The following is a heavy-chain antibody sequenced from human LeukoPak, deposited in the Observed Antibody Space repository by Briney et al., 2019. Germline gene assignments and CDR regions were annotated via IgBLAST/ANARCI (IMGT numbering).Heavy chain of an antibody. CDR3: ARKGYCSSTSCYRSTYYFDY. D-gene: IGHD2-2*02. J-gene: IGHJ4*02. V-gene: IGHV1-2*02. CDR2: INPNSGGT. Sequence: ASVKVSCKASGYTFTGYYMHWVRQAPGQGLEWMGWINPNSGGTNYAQKFQGRVTMTRDTSISTAYMGLSRLRSDDTAVYYCARKGYCSSTSCYRSTYYFDYWGQGTLVTVSS. CDR1: GYTFTGYY.